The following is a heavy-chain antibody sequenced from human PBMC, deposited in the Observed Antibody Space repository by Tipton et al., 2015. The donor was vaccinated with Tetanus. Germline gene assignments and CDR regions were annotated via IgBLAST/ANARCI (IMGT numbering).Heavy chain of an antibody. D-gene: IGHD3-10*01. V-gene: IGHV4-4*07. CDR1: GGSISSYY. CDR3: AFKPDYFGTGSPPFDY. Sequence: TLSLTCTVSGGSISSYYWSWIRQPAGKGLEWIGRIYTSGSTNYNPSLKSRVSISVDTTKKQLYLNLTSVTAADTAVYYCAFKPDYFGTGSPPFDYWGQGPLVTVSS. J-gene: IGHJ4*02. CDR2: IYTSGST.